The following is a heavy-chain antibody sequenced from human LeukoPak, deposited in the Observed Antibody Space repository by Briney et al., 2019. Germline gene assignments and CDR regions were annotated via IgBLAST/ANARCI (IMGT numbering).Heavy chain of an antibody. J-gene: IGHJ5*02. CDR1: GYTFTGYY. CDR3: ARVVLSLRYFDSENWFDP. CDR2: INPNSGGT. V-gene: IGHV1-2*02. D-gene: IGHD3-9*01. Sequence: GASVKVSCKASGYTFTGYYMHWVRQAPGQGLEWMGWINPNSGGTNYAQKLQGRVTMTTDTSTSTAYMELRSLRSDDTAVYYCARVVLSLRYFDSENWFDPWGQGTLVTVSS.